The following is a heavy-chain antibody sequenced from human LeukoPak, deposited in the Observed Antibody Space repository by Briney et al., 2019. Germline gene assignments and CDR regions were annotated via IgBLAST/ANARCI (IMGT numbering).Heavy chain of an antibody. CDR2: INPSGGST. V-gene: IGHV1-46*01. CDR3: ARRGGGGSGSFTLDY. D-gene: IGHD3-10*01. Sequence: ASVKVSCKASGGTFTSYYMHWVRQAPGQGLEWMGIINPSGGSTSHAQKFQGRVTMTRDTSTSTVYMELSSLRSEDTAVYYCARRGGGGSGSFTLDYWGQGTLVTVSS. J-gene: IGHJ4*02. CDR1: GGTFTSYY.